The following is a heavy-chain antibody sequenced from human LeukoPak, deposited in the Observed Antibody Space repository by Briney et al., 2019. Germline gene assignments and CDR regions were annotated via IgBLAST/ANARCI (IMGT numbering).Heavy chain of an antibody. D-gene: IGHD3-10*01. Sequence: GGSLRLSCAASGFTFSDYSMNWVRQAPGKGLEWVSSISSCSIYIYYANSVKGRFTISRDNAENSLYLQMNSLRAEDTAVYYCARDPVLWFGEPRGYWGQGTLVTFSS. CDR2: ISSCSIYI. J-gene: IGHJ4*02. CDR3: ARDPVLWFGEPRGY. CDR1: GFTFSDYS. V-gene: IGHV3-21*01.